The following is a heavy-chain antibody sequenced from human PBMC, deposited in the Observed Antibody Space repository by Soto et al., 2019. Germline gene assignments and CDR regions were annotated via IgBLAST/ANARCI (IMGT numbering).Heavy chain of an antibody. J-gene: IGHJ4*02. Sequence: SETLSLTCTVSGGSISSSSYYWGWIRQPPGKGLEWIGSIYYSGSTYYNPSLKSRVTISVDTSKNQFSLKLSSVTAADTAVYYCASQVYDYVWGSYGVRYFDYWGQGTLDTVSS. V-gene: IGHV4-39*01. D-gene: IGHD3-16*01. CDR1: GGSISSSSYY. CDR2: IYYSGST. CDR3: ASQVYDYVWGSYGVRYFDY.